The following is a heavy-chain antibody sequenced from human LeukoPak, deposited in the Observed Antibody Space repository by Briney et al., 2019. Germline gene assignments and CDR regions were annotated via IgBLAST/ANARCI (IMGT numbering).Heavy chain of an antibody. J-gene: IGHJ6*02. CDR1: GYTFTDYY. CDR2: INPNSGGT. Sequence: ASVTVSCKASGYTFTDYYLHWVRQAPGQGLEWMGWINPNSGGTNYAQKFQGWVTMTRDTSISTAYMELSRLRSDDTAVYYCARDQGNTAMVTFLYYYGMDVWGQGTTVTVSS. V-gene: IGHV1-2*04. CDR3: ARDQGNTAMVTFLYYYGMDV. D-gene: IGHD5-18*01.